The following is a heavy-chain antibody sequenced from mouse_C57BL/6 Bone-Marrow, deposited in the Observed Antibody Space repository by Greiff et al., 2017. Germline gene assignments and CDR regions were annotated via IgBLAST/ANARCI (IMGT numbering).Heavy chain of an antibody. D-gene: IGHD4-1*01. CDR1: GYTFTSYW. CDR3: AREGRWDGAMDY. Sequence: QVQLQQSGAELVKPGASVKLSCKASGYTFTSYWMHWVKQRPGQGLEWIGMIHPNSGSTNYNEKFKSKATLTVDKSSSTAYMQLSSLTSADSAVYYCAREGRWDGAMDYWGQGTSVTVSS. V-gene: IGHV1-64*01. J-gene: IGHJ4*01. CDR2: IHPNSGST.